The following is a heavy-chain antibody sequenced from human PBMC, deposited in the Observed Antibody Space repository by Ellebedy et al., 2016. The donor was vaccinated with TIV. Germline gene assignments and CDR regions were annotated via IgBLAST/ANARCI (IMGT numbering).Heavy chain of an antibody. J-gene: IGHJ4*02. CDR1: GYSFTSYW. CDR3: ARGQPRSSSWYPDGFDY. V-gene: IGHV5-51*01. Sequence: GESLKISCKGSGYSFTSYWIGWVRQMPGKGLEWMGIIYPGDSDTRYSPSFQGQVTISADKSISTAYLQWSSLKASDTAMYYCARGQPRSSSWYPDGFDYWGQGTLVTVSS. D-gene: IGHD6-13*01. CDR2: IYPGDSDT.